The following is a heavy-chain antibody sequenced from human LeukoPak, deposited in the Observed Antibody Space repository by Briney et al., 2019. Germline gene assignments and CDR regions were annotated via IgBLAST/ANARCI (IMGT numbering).Heavy chain of an antibody. V-gene: IGHV4-34*01. CDR2: INHGGST. J-gene: IGHJ4*02. CDR1: GGSFSGYY. Sequence: SETLSPTCAVYGGSFSGYYWSWIRQPPGKGLEWIGEINHGGSTSYNTSLKSRVTISQDMSRNHFSLKLSSVTAADTAMYFCARNYDILTGYYTLDYWGQGTLVTVSS. CDR3: ARNYDILTGYYTLDY. D-gene: IGHD3-9*01.